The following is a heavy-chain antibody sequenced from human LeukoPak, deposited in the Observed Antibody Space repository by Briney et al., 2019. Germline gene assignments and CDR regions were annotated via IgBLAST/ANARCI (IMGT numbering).Heavy chain of an antibody. V-gene: IGHV3-23*01. CDR1: GITLSSYA. J-gene: IGHJ4*02. D-gene: IGHD3-22*01. CDR2: ISESGAGT. CDR3: AKMARNYYDSSGPLDY. Sequence: PGGSLRLSCAASGITLSSYAMNWVRQAPGKGLEWVSSISESGAGTYYAGSVKGRSTISRDNSKNTLYLQMNSLRAEDTAVYYCAKMARNYYDSSGPLDYWGQGTLVTVSS.